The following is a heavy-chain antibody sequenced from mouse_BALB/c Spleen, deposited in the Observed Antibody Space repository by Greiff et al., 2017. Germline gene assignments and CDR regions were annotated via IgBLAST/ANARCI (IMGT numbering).Heavy chain of an antibody. CDR2: IDPANGNT. CDR3: ARSIPKGWYFDV. V-gene: IGHV14-3*02. J-gene: IGHJ1*01. CDR1: GFNIKDTY. Sequence: EVQLQQSGAELVKPGASVKLSCTASGFNIKDTYMHWVKQRPEQGLEWIGRIDPANGNTKYDPKFQGKATITADTSSNTAYLQLSSLTSEDTAVYYCARSIPKGWYFDVWGAGTTVTVSS. D-gene: IGHD5-1-1*01.